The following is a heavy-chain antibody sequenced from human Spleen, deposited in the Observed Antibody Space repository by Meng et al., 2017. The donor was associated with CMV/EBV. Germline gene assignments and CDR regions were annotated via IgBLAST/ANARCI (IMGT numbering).Heavy chain of an antibody. J-gene: IGHJ6*02. CDR1: GGSISSSSYY. V-gene: IGHV4-39*07. D-gene: IGHD3-9*01. CDR3: ARDLETGCRYLLFGLDV. Sequence: SETLSLTCTVSGGSISSSSYYWGWIRQPPGKGLEWIGFVYYNGDTNYNPSLESRVTMSLDTSKKQFSLRLSSVTAADTAIYYCARDLETGCRYLLFGLDVWGQGTTVTVSS. CDR2: VYYNGDT.